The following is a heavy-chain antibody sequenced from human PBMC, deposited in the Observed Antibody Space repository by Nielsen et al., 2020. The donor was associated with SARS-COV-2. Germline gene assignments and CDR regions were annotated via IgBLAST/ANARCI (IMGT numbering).Heavy chain of an antibody. D-gene: IGHD2-15*01. J-gene: IGHJ4*02. Sequence: GGSLRLSCAASGFTFSSYGMHWVRQAPGKGLEGVAVIWYDGSNKYYADSVKGRFTISRDNSKNTLYLQMNSLRAEDTAVYYCARGYHDYADYWGQGTLVTVSS. CDR1: GFTFSSYG. CDR2: IWYDGSNK. CDR3: ARGYHDYADY. V-gene: IGHV3-33*01.